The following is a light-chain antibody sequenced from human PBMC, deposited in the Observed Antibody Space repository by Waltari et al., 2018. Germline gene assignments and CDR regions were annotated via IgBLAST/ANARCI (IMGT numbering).Light chain of an antibody. J-gene: IGLJ2*01. CDR3: CSYAGADTSVV. CDR1: SSDIGGYDF. V-gene: IGLV2-11*01. Sequence: QSALTQPRSVSGSPGQSVTIYCTGTSSDIGGYDFVSWYQQYPGKAPKLIIYDVNKRPPGVPDRFSGSKSGNTASLTISGLLNEDEADYYCCSYAGADTSVVFGGGTTLTVL. CDR2: DVN.